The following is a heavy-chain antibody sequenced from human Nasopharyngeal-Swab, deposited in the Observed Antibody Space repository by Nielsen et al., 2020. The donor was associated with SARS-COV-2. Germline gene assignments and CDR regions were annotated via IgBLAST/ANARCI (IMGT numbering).Heavy chain of an antibody. CDR2: IYHSGST. D-gene: IGHD6-13*01. J-gene: IGHJ6*03. V-gene: IGHV4-4*02. Sequence: SETLSLTCAVSGGSISSSNWWSWVRQPPGKGLEWIGEIYHSGSTNYNPAPKSRVTISVDKSKNQFSLKLSSVTAADTAVYYCARGIAAAGTRFHYYYYYYMDVWGKGTTVTVSS. CDR3: ARGIAAAGTRFHYYYYYYMDV. CDR1: GGSISSSNW.